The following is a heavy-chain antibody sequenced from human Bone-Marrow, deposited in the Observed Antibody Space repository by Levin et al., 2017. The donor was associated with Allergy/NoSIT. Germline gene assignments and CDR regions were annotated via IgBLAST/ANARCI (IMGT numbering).Heavy chain of an antibody. CDR3: ARPPQKEWLFPQAYYYGMDG. CDR2: IKQDGSEK. D-gene: IGHD3-3*01. J-gene: IGHJ6*02. CDR1: GFTFSSYW. Sequence: QPGGSLRLSCAASGFTFSSYWMSWVRQAPGKGLEWVANIKQDGSEKYYVDSVKGRFTISRDNAKNSLYLQMNSLRAEDTAVYYCARPPQKEWLFPQAYYYGMDGWGQGTTVTVSS. V-gene: IGHV3-7*01.